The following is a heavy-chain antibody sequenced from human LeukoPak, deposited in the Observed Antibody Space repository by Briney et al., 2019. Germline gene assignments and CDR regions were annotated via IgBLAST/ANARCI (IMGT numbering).Heavy chain of an antibody. J-gene: IGHJ4*02. Sequence: SETLSLTCTVSGGSISTYYWSWIRQPPGKGLEWIGYIYYSGSINYNPSLKSRVTISVDTSKNQFSLKLNSVTAADTAVYYCARAPGGKEGEDYWGQGTLVTVSS. D-gene: IGHD1-1*01. CDR1: GGSISTYY. V-gene: IGHV4-59*01. CDR2: IYYSGSI. CDR3: ARAPGGKEGEDY.